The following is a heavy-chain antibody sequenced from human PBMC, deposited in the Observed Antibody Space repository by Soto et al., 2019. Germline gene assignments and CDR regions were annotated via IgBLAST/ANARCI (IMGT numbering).Heavy chain of an antibody. CDR2: IGSRGNSYAT. V-gene: IGHV3-73*01. CDR1: GFTFGGSA. D-gene: IGHD4-17*01. J-gene: IGHJ4*02. CDR3: SRDDADWLFN. Sequence: PGGSLRLSCAASGFTFGGSAMQWVRQASGEGLEWLGRIGSRGNSYATAYAASVKDRFTISRDDSKNTAFLQMNNLKTEDTAVYYCSRDDADWLFNWGQGALVTVS.